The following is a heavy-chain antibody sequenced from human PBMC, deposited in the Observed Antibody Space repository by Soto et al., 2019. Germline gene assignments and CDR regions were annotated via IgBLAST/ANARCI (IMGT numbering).Heavy chain of an antibody. Sequence: VASVKVPCKASGYTFTGYYMRWVRQAPGQGLEWMGWINPNSGGTNYAQKFQGWVTMTRDTYIRTAYMELSRLRSDDTAVYYCARGDWGAVVCTLDAFHISVPGTILTVSS. CDR2: INPNSGGT. CDR3: ARGDWGAVVCTLDAFHI. J-gene: IGHJ3*02. CDR1: GYTFTGYY. D-gene: IGHD6-19*01. V-gene: IGHV1-2*04.